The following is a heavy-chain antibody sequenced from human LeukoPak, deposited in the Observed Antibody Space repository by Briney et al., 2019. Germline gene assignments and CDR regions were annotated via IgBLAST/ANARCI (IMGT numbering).Heavy chain of an antibody. CDR3: ARAGAITSAFDF. CDR1: GFTFNDYE. V-gene: IGHV3-48*03. D-gene: IGHD2-15*01. Sequence: GGSLRLSCVVSGFTFNDYEMNWVRQASGRGLEWLSYISGSGSTIYYADSVQGRFTMSRDNAKNSLFLQMNSLRAEDTAVYFCARAGAITSAFDFWGQGTPVTVSS. J-gene: IGHJ4*02. CDR2: ISGSGSTI.